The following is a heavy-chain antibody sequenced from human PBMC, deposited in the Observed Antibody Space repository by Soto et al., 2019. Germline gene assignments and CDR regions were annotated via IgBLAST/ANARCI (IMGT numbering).Heavy chain of an antibody. CDR2: IIPVFGTP. Sequence: QVQVVQSGAEVKKPGSSVKVSCKASGGSFSNYGISWVRQAPGQGLEWMGGIIPVFGTPHYAQKFQDRVTITADASTSAVYMEVTSLTSEDTAVYYCARGDATKIVVTTYFALDVWGQGTTVTVSS. CDR3: ARGDATKIVVTTYFALDV. CDR1: GGSFSNYG. D-gene: IGHD3-22*01. V-gene: IGHV1-69*12. J-gene: IGHJ6*02.